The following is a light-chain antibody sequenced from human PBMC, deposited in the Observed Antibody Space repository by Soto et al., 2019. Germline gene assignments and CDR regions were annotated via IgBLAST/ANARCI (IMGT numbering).Light chain of an antibody. CDR2: TNT. Sequence: QSVLTQPPSASGTPGQRVTISCSDSTSNIGDNPVSWYQHLPGTAPKLLIYTNTQRPSGVPDRFSGSKSGTSASLAVSGLRSEDEADYYCASWDGSLNVVVFGGGTKLTVL. CDR1: TSNIGDNP. CDR3: ASWDGSLNVVV. J-gene: IGLJ2*01. V-gene: IGLV1-44*01.